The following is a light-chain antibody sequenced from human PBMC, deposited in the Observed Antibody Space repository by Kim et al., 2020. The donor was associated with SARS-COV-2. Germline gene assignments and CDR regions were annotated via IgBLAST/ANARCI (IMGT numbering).Light chain of an antibody. Sequence: GQSIPISCTGTSGDVGGFNYVSWYQQPPGKAPKLLIYGVNPRPSGVPSRFSGSKSGNTASLTISGLQAEDEADYHCSSFTTSNSYVFGTGTKLTVL. CDR2: GVN. J-gene: IGLJ1*01. V-gene: IGLV2-14*04. CDR1: SGDVGGFNY. CDR3: SSFTTSNSYV.